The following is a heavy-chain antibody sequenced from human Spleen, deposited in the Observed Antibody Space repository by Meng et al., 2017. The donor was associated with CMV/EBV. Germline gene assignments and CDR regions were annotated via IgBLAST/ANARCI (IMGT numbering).Heavy chain of an antibody. J-gene: IGHJ4*02. CDR3: ARRGNIPDY. CDR1: GFTFNTYS. Sequence: GESLKISCAASGFTFNTYSMTWVRQAPGKGLEWVSYISSSGTTIHYADSVKGRFAISRDNAKHSLYLQMNSLRVEDTALYYCARRGNIPDYWGQGTLVTVSS. D-gene: IGHD2/OR15-2a*01. CDR2: ISSSGTTI. V-gene: IGHV3-48*04.